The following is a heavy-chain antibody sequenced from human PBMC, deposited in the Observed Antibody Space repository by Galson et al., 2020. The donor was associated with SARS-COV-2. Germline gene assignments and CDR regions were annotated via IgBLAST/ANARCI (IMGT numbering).Heavy chain of an antibody. CDR3: ASRGVVIRDISFDN. CDR1: GFTFSRID. V-gene: IGHV3-74*01. Sequence: GESLKISCVASGFTFSRIDMHWVRQAPGKGLVWVSRLNSDGISAFYADSVEGRFTISRDNAKNTLYLQMHSLRAEDTAVYYCASRGVVIRDISFDNWGQGTLVTVSS. CDR2: LNSDGISA. D-gene: IGHD2-21*01. J-gene: IGHJ4*02.